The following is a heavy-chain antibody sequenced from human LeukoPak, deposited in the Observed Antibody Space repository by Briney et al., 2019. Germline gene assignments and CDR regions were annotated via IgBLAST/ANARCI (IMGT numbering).Heavy chain of an antibody. J-gene: IGHJ4*02. D-gene: IGHD5-18*01. V-gene: IGHV3-53*05. CDR1: GFSVSTNF. Sequence: GGSLRLSCAASGFSVSTNFMNWVRQAPGRGLEWVSVMYSGGTTSYADSVKGRFTISRDNSKNTVSLQMNSLRIDDTAVYYCAREGYSSGSRTGIYYWGQGTLVTVSS. CDR2: MYSGGTT. CDR3: AREGYSSGSRTGIYY.